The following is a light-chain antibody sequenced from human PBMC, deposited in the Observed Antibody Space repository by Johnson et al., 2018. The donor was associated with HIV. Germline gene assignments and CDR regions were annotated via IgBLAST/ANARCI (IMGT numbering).Light chain of an antibody. CDR2: ENN. J-gene: IGLJ1*01. CDR1: SSKIVNNY. CDR3: GTWDTSLSGYV. Sequence: QSILTQPPSVSAAPGQKVTISCSGSSSKIVNNYVSWYQQLPGTAPKLLIYENNKRPSGIPDRFSGSKSGTSATLGITGLQTGDEADYYCGTWDTSLSGYVVGAGTKVTV. V-gene: IGLV1-51*02.